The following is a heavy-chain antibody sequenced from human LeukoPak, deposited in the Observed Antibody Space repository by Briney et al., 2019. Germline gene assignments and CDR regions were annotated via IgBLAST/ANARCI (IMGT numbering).Heavy chain of an antibody. CDR3: ARSVEGYCRGGSCYYYSYYMDV. CDR2: TYFRSKWFY. J-gene: IGHJ6*03. Sequence: SQTLSLTCAISGDSVSSNSAAWNWIRQSPSRGLEWLGRTYFRSKWFYDYSLSVRSRLTINPDTSKNQFSLKLSSVIAADTAVYYCARSVEGYCRGGSCYYYSYYMDVWGKGTTVTVSS. CDR1: GDSVSSNSAA. D-gene: IGHD2-15*01. V-gene: IGHV6-1*01.